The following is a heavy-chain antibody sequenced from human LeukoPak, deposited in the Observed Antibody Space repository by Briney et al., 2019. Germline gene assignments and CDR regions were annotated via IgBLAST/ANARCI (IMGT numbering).Heavy chain of an antibody. CDR3: ARDGGLEAAAGIHP. J-gene: IGHJ5*02. CDR1: GFTFDRYT. CDR2: ISSSGSTI. V-gene: IGHV3-48*03. D-gene: IGHD6-13*01. Sequence: GGSLRLSCAASGFTFDRYTIHWVRQAPGKGLEWVSYISSSGSTIYYADSVKGRFTISRDNAKNSLYLQMNSLRAEDTAVYYCARDGGLEAAAGIHPWGQGTLVTVSS.